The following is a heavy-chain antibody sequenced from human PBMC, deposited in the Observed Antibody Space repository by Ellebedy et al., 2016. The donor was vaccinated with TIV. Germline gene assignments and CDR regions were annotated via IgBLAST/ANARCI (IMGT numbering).Heavy chain of an antibody. CDR2: IYPGDSDT. D-gene: IGHD6-13*01. J-gene: IGHJ6*02. Sequence: GESLKISXKGSGYSFTSYWIGWVRQMPGKGLEWMGIIYPGDSDTRYSPSFQGQVTISADKSISTAYLQWSSLKASDTAMYYCARRVAAAGIPQSYGMDVWGQGTTVTVSS. CDR1: GYSFTSYW. V-gene: IGHV5-51*01. CDR3: ARRVAAAGIPQSYGMDV.